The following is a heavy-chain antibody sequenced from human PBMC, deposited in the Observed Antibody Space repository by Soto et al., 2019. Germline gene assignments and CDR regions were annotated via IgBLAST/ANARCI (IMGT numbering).Heavy chain of an antibody. CDR2: INHSGST. Sequence: PSETLSLTCAVYGGSFSGYYWSWIRQPPGKGLEWIGEINHSGSTNYNPSLKSRVTISVDTSKNQFSLKLSSVTAADTAVYYCARDRPNYYYGSGSPRYNYYYGMDVWGQGTTVT. D-gene: IGHD3-10*01. CDR1: GGSFSGYY. J-gene: IGHJ6*02. CDR3: ARDRPNYYYGSGSPRYNYYYGMDV. V-gene: IGHV4-34*01.